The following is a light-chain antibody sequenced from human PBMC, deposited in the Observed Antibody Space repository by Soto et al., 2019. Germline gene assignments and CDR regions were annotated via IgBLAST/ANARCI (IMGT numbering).Light chain of an antibody. J-gene: IGKJ5*01. Sequence: QITPSPSSLSASVGARVPLTCRASQGISNYLAWYQQKPGKAPKLLIYDASSLESGVPSRFSGSGSGTDFTLTISSLQPEDFATYYCQQFNNYITFGQGTRLEIK. V-gene: IGKV1D-13*01. CDR2: DAS. CDR3: QQFNNYIT. CDR1: QGISNY.